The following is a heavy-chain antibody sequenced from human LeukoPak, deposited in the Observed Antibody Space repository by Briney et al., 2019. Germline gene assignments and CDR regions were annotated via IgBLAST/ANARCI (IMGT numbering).Heavy chain of an antibody. V-gene: IGHV3-74*03. CDR2: INSDGSSI. Sequence: GGSLRLSCAASGFTFSSYWLHWVRQAPGKGLVWVSRINSDGSSITFADSVKGRFTISRDNAKNTLYLQMNSLRVEDTAVYYCAREGRVSGYDFNCWGQGTLVTVSS. D-gene: IGHD5-12*01. CDR1: GFTFSSYW. CDR3: AREGRVSGYDFNC. J-gene: IGHJ4*02.